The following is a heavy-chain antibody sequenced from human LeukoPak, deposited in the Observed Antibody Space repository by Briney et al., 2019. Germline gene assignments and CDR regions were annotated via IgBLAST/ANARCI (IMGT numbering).Heavy chain of an antibody. CDR3: ARDMGVRGVTAITPFDY. CDR2: IYSIGSI. D-gene: IGHD3-10*01. J-gene: IGHJ4*02. V-gene: IGHV4-4*07. Sequence: SETLSLTCTVSGGSIDSFYWSWVRQPAGKGLEWIGRIYSIGSINYNPSLKSRVTMSVDTSKSQFSLKLTSVTAADTAVYFCARDMGVRGVTAITPFDYWGQGTLVTVSS. CDR1: GGSIDSFY.